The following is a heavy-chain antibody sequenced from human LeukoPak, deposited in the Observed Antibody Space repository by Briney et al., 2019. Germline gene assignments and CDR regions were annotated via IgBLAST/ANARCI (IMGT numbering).Heavy chain of an antibody. Sequence: GGSLRLSCAASGFTVSSNYMNWVRQAPGKGLEWVSVIYSGGSTYYADSVKGRFTISRDNSKNTLYLQMNSLRAEDTAVYYCARVGRDTFGGVIVKGAFDIWGQGTMVTVSS. CDR3: ARVGRDTFGGVIVKGAFDI. V-gene: IGHV3-53*01. CDR1: GFTVSSNY. D-gene: IGHD3-16*02. J-gene: IGHJ3*02. CDR2: IYSGGST.